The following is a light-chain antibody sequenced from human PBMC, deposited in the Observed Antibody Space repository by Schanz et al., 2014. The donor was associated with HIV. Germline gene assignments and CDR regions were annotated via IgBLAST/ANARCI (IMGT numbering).Light chain of an antibody. V-gene: IGLV1-40*01. J-gene: IGLJ2*01. CDR2: GNN. CDR3: QSFDSSVSGVV. CDR1: SSNIGNNA. Sequence: QSVLTQPPSVSGTPGQKVNISCSGSSSNIGNNAVSWYQLLPGTAPKLLMFGNNNRPSGVPDRYSGSKSDTSASLAITGLQAEDEADYYCQSFDSSVSGVVFGGGTKLTVL.